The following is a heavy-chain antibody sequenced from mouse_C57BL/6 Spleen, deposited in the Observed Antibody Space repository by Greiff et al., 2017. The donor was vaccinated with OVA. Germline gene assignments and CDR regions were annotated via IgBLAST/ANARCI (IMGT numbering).Heavy chain of an antibody. CDR1: GFTFSDYY. V-gene: IGHV5-12*01. Sequence: EVMLVESGGGLVQPGGSLKLSCAASGFTFSDYYMYWVRQTPEKRLEWVAYISNGGGSTYYPDTVKGRFTISRDNAKNTLYLQMSRLKSEDTAMYYCAREGARRGPWFAYWGQGTLVTVSA. CDR2: ISNGGGST. CDR3: AREGARRGPWFAY. J-gene: IGHJ3*01.